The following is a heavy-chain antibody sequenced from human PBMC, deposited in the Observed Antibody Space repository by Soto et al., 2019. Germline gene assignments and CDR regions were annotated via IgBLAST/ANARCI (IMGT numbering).Heavy chain of an antibody. J-gene: IGHJ6*02. V-gene: IGHV3-23*01. Sequence: EGQLLESGEGLVQPGGSLKLSCAASGFTFSNYAMSWVRQAPGKGLEWVSGIGGSGSNTYYADSVKGRFTISRDNSKNTLFLQMNSLRAEDTAEYYCARVVRYFDTPYGMDVWGQGNTVTVSS. CDR2: IGGSGSNT. CDR1: GFTFSNYA. D-gene: IGHD3-9*01. CDR3: ARVVRYFDTPYGMDV.